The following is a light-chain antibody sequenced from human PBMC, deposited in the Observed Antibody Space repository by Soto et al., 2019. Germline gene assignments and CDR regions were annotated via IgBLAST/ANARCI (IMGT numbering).Light chain of an antibody. Sequence: HISRFPFTLYASVGDRVTITCRASQSISPWLAWYQQKPGKAPKILISKASTLQSGVPPRFSGSGSGTEFTLTISSLQPDDFATYYCQQYERYPMTFGGGTKVDIK. V-gene: IGKV1-5*03. CDR3: QQYERYPMT. CDR1: QSISPW. CDR2: KAS. J-gene: IGKJ4*01.